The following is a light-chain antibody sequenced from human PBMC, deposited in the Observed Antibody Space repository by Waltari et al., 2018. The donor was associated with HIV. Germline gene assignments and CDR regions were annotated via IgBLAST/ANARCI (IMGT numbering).Light chain of an antibody. J-gene: IGKJ4*01. CDR2: WAS. V-gene: IGKV4-1*01. CDR3: QQDYHTPLT. CDR1: QTVLDSSNNKNY. Sequence: DIVLTQSPDSVTVSLGERATINCNCSQTVLDSSNNKNYLAWYQKQSGQSHKLLIHWASTRQPGIPDRFSGSGSGTDFTLTISSLLADDVAIYYCQQDYHTPLTFGGGTTVEIK.